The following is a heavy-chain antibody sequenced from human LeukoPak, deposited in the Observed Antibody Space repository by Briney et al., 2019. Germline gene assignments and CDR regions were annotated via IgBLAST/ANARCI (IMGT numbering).Heavy chain of an antibody. CDR1: GDSISSISHY. CDR2: IFYGGNI. CDR3: ARARYFYGSGSYYFNWFDP. J-gene: IGHJ5*02. Sequence: SETLSLTCTVSGDSISSISHYWGWIRQPPGKGLEWIGSIFYGGNIYYNPSPKSRATISVDTSKNQFSLNLRSVTAADTAVYFCARARYFYGSGSYYFNWFDPWGQGTLVTVST. D-gene: IGHD3-10*01. V-gene: IGHV4-39*01.